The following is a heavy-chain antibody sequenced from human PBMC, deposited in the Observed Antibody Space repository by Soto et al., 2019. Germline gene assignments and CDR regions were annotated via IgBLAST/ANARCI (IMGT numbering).Heavy chain of an antibody. V-gene: IGHV1-24*01. J-gene: IGHJ6*02. CDR1: GYTLTDLS. CDR3: ARDRCSSTSCRYYYYGMDV. CDR2: FDPEDGAT. Sequence: ASVTVSRKVSGYTLTDLSMRWVRQAPGKGLEWMGGFDPEDGATNYAQKFQGRVTITADESTSTAYMELSSLRSEDTAVYYCARDRCSSTSCRYYYYGMDVWGQGTTVTVSS. D-gene: IGHD2-2*01.